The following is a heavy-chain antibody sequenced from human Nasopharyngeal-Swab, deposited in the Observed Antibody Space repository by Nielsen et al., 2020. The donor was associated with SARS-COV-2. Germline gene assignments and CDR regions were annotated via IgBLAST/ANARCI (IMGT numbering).Heavy chain of an antibody. D-gene: IGHD1-26*01. J-gene: IGHJ4*02. Sequence: GESLKISCKGSRYRFTSYWIGWVRQMPGKGLEWMGIIYPGDSETRYSPSFQGQVTISADKSISTAYLQWSSLKASDTAVYYCARPLWSYADHFDYWGQGTLVTVSS. CDR3: ARPLWSYADHFDY. CDR2: IYPGDSET. V-gene: IGHV5-51*01. CDR1: RYRFTSYW.